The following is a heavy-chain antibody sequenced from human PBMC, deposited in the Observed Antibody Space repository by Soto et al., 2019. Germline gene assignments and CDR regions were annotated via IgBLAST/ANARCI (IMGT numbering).Heavy chain of an antibody. J-gene: IGHJ4*02. CDR2: IIPIFVTA. Sequence: SIKVYCKSSGGTFSSYAISWVRQAPGQGLEWMGGIIPIFVTANYAQKFQGRVTITADESTSTAYMELSSLRSEDTAVYYCAISSGYDYGMNYWGQGTLVTVSS. V-gene: IGHV1-69*01. CDR3: AISSGYDYGMNY. D-gene: IGHD5-12*01. CDR1: GGTFSSYA.